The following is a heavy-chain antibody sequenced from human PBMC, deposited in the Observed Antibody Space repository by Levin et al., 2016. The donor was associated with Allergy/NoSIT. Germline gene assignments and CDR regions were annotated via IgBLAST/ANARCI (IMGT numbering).Heavy chain of an antibody. CDR2: IYPGDSDT. CDR3: ARHIRDRPPIVVVPAAFYYYYGMDV. D-gene: IGHD2-2*01. Sequence: VRQMPGKGLEWMGIIYPGDSDTRYSPSFQGQVTISADKSISTAYLQWSSLKASDTAMYYCARHIRDRPPIVVVPAAFYYYYGMDVWGQGTTVTVSS. V-gene: IGHV5-51*01. J-gene: IGHJ6*02.